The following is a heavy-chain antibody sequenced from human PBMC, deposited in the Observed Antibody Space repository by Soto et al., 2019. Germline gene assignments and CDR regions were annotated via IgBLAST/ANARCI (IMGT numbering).Heavy chain of an antibody. CDR2: IIPIFGTA. CDR3: ARDLDVGYRGYEHYYYGMDV. Sequence: QVQLVQSGAEVKKPGSSVKVSCKASGGTFSSYAISWVRQAPGQGLEWMGGIIPIFGTANYAQKFQGRVTITADKATSTDYMELSSLRSEDTAVYYCARDLDVGYRGYEHYYYGMDVWGQGTTVTVSS. V-gene: IGHV1-69*06. D-gene: IGHD5-12*01. J-gene: IGHJ6*02. CDR1: GGTFSSYA.